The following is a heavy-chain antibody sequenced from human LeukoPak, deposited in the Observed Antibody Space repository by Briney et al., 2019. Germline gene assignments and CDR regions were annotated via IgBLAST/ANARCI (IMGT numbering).Heavy chain of an antibody. D-gene: IGHD3-10*01. Sequence: PGGSLRLSCAASGFTFSSYVMNWVRQTPGKGLEWVSSISTGSSFIYYADSVKGRFTISRDNSKNTLYLQMNSLRAEDTAVYSCARGGTMYYGSGNFDYWGQGTLVTVSS. CDR2: ISTGSSFI. V-gene: IGHV3-21*04. J-gene: IGHJ4*02. CDR1: GFTFSSYV. CDR3: ARGGTMYYGSGNFDY.